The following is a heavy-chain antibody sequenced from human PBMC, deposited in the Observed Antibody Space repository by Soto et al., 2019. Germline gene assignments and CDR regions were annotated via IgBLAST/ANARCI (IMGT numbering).Heavy chain of an antibody. CDR2: ISYDGSNK. CDR1: GFTFSSYA. Sequence: QVQLVESGGGVVQPGRSLRLSCAASGFTFSSYAMHWVRQAPGKGLEWVAVISYDGSNKYYADSVKGRFTISRDNSKNTLYLQMNSLRAEDTAVYYCARNPSSGYSCDYWGQGTLVTVSS. V-gene: IGHV3-30-3*01. J-gene: IGHJ4*02. CDR3: ARNPSSGYSCDY. D-gene: IGHD3-22*01.